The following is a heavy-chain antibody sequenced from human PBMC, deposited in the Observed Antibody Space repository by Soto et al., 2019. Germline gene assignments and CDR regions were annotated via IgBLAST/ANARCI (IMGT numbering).Heavy chain of an antibody. V-gene: IGHV3-33*01. CDR3: ARDWTESSSAGMDV. Sequence: QVQLVESGGGVVQPGRSLRLSCAASGFTFSSYGMHWVRQAPGKGLEWVAVIWYDGSNKYYADSVKGRFTISRDNSKNTLYLQMNSLRAEATAVYYCARDWTESSSAGMDVWGQGTTVTVSS. CDR1: GFTFSSYG. CDR2: IWYDGSNK. D-gene: IGHD6-6*01. J-gene: IGHJ6*02.